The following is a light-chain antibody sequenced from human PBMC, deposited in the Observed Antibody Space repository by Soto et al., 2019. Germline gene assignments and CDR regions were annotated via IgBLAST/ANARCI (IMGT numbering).Light chain of an antibody. Sequence: QSVLTQPASVSGSPGQSITISCTGTSSDAASYNLVSWYQQHPGKAPKLMLYEVNKRPSGVSNRFSGSKSGNTASLTISGLQTEDEADYYCCSYAGSNTLMFGGGTKLTVL. CDR1: SSDAASYNL. CDR3: CSYAGSNTLM. CDR2: EVN. V-gene: IGLV2-23*02. J-gene: IGLJ3*02.